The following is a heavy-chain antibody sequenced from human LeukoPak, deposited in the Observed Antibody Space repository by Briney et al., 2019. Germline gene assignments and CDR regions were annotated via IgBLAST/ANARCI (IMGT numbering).Heavy chain of an antibody. CDR3: ARSTLGIEFDY. CDR2: IKPSSGAT. D-gene: IGHD7-27*01. V-gene: IGHV1-2*02. J-gene: IGHJ4*02. Sequence: ASVKVSFKASGYTFSVHYMHWVRQAPGQGREWMGWIKPSSGATNYAQKFRGRVTMTRDTAKRTYYMELSRLRSDDTAVYYCARSTLGIEFDYWGQGSLVTVSS. CDR1: GYTFSVHY.